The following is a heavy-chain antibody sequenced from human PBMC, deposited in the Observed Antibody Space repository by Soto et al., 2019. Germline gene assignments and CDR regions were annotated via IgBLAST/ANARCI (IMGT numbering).Heavy chain of an antibody. CDR2: IYPDDSDT. D-gene: IGHD3-3*01. CDR1: GYSFTTSW. CDR3: ARHRRCTMSPYYVMDV. V-gene: IGHV5-51*01. Sequence: GESLKISCEGSGYSFTTSWIGWVRQMPGKGLEWMGIIYPDDSDTRYSPSFQGQVTISADKSISTAYLQWSSLKASDTAMYYCARHRRCTMSPYYVMDVWGQGSTVTVS. J-gene: IGHJ6*02.